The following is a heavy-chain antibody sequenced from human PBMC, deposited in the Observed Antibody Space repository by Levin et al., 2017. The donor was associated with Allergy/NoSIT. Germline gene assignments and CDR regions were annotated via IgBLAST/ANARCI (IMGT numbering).Heavy chain of an antibody. CDR1: GASIISYY. D-gene: IGHD1-14*01. J-gene: IGHJ5*02. CDR3: ARRSGGRGWFDP. V-gene: IGHV4-59*08. CDR2: IYYSGST. Sequence: SETLSLTCTVSGASIISYYWSWIRQPPEMGLEWIGNIYYSGSTNYNPSLKSRVTISIDMSKNQFSLRLTSVTAADTAVYYCARRSGGRGWFDPWGQGTLVTVSS.